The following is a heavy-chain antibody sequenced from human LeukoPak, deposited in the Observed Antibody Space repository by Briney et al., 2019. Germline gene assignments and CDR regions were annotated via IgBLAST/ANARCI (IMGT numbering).Heavy chain of an antibody. V-gene: IGHV7-4-1*02. CDR2: INTNTGNP. Sequence: ASVKVSCKASGYTFTSYAMNWVRQAPGQGLEWMGWINTNTGNPTYAQGFTGRFVFSWDTSVSTAYLQISSLKAEDTAVYYCARGLTRIAVAGTAYWGQGTLVTVSS. CDR1: GYTFTSYA. J-gene: IGHJ4*02. CDR3: ARGLTRIAVAGTAY. D-gene: IGHD6-19*01.